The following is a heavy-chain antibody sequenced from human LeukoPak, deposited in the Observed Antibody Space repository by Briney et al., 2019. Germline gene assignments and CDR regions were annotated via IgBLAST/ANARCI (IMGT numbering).Heavy chain of an antibody. CDR1: GFTFSSYA. CDR2: ISGSGGST. D-gene: IGHD3-22*01. V-gene: IGHV3-23*01. J-gene: IGHJ4*02. Sequence: GGSLRLSCAASGFTFSSYAMSWVRQAPGKGLEWVSVISGSGGSTYYADSVKGRFTISRDNSKNTLYLQMNSLRAEDTAVYYCAKEHYYDSSGYYYALDYWGQGTLVTVSS. CDR3: AKEHYYDSSGYYYALDY.